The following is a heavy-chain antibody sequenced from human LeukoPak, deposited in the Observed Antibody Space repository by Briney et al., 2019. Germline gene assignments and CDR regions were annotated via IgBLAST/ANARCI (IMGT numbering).Heavy chain of an antibody. D-gene: IGHD3-10*01. Sequence: SETLSLTCTVSSASISTYYWSWIRQPPGKGLEWIGYIYHSGTSNYNPSLKSRVTMSVDTSKSQFSLSLSSVTAADTAVYYCARETPYGSGSYPFDYWDQGILVTVSS. J-gene: IGHJ4*02. CDR2: IYHSGTS. CDR1: SASISTYY. V-gene: IGHV4-59*01. CDR3: ARETPYGSGSYPFDY.